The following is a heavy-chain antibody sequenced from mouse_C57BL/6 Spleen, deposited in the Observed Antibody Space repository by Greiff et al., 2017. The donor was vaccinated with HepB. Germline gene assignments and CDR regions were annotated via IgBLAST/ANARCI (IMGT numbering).Heavy chain of an antibody. V-gene: IGHV5-4*01. D-gene: IGHD3-2*02. CDR2: ISDGGSYT. J-gene: IGHJ2*01. CDR3: ARDRDSSGYFDY. Sequence: DVKLVESGGGLVKPGGSLKLSCAASGFTFSSYAMSWVRQTPEKRLEWVATISDGGSYTYYPDNVKGRFTISRDNAKNNLYLQMSHLKSEDTAMYYCARDRDSSGYFDYWGQGTTLTVSS. CDR1: GFTFSSYA.